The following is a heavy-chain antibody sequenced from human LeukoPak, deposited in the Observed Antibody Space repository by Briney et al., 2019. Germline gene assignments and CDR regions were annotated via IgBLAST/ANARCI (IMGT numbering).Heavy chain of an antibody. V-gene: IGHV3-64*01. CDR1: GFTFSSYA. CDR2: ISSNGGST. CDR3: ARVGGSYSFDY. Sequence: QAGGSLRLSCAASGFTFSSYAMHWVRQAPGKGLEYVSAISSNGGSTYYANSVKGRFTISRDNSKNTLYLQMGSLRAEDMAVYYCARVGGSYSFDYWGQGTLVTVSS. J-gene: IGHJ4*02. D-gene: IGHD1-26*01.